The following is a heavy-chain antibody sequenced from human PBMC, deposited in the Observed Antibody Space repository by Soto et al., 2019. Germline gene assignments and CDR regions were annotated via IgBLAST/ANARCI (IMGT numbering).Heavy chain of an antibody. V-gene: IGHV4-59*01. CDR2: IYYSGST. Sequence: LSLTCTVSGGSISSYYWSWIRQPPGKGLEWIGYIYYSGSTNYNPSLKSRVTISVDTSKNQFSLKLSSVTAADTAVYYCARDIAAAGEFDYWGQGTLVTVSS. D-gene: IGHD6-13*01. J-gene: IGHJ4*02. CDR1: GGSISSYY. CDR3: ARDIAAAGEFDY.